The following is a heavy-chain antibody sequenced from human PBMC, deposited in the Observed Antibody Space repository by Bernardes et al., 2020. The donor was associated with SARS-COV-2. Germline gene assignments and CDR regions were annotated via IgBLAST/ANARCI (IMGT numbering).Heavy chain of an antibody. V-gene: IGHV3-21*04. CDR2: IGGGPEDY. CDR1: GFVFSDAW. J-gene: IGHJ3*01. D-gene: IGHD2-2*01. Sequence: GGSLRLSCAASGFVFSDAWMNWVRQAPGKGLEWVSTIGGGPEDYYYAGAVKGRFTVARDDSRSTLYLQMNSLRVEDTAIYYCAKDQTSFNRRYDALDVWGQGTMVTVSS. CDR3: AKDQTSFNRRYDALDV.